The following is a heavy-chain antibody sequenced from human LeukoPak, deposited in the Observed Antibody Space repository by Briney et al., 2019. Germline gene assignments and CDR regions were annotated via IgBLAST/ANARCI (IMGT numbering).Heavy chain of an antibody. CDR3: ARDLGRYDSNQGPLDAFDI. D-gene: IGHD3-22*01. J-gene: IGHJ3*02. CDR1: GFTVSSNH. V-gene: IGHV3-53*01. Sequence: GGSLRLSCAASGFTVSSNHMSWVRQAPGKGLEWVSVIYSAGSTYYADSVKGRFTISRDNFKNTLYLQMNSLRAEDTAIYYCARDLGRYDSNQGPLDAFDIWGQGTMVTVSS. CDR2: IYSAGST.